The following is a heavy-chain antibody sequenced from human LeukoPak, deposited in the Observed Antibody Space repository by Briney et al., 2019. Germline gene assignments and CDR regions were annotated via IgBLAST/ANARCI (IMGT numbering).Heavy chain of an antibody. CDR1: GYTFTDYY. CDR3: ARAPFMTTVPYYFDY. Sequence: ASVKVSCKASGYTFTDYYMHWVRQAAGQGLEWMGWINPNSGGTNYAQKFQGRVTMTRDTSISTAYMELSRLRSDDTAVYYCARAPFMTTVPYYFDYWGQGTLVTVSS. CDR2: INPNSGGT. J-gene: IGHJ4*02. V-gene: IGHV1-2*02. D-gene: IGHD4-17*01.